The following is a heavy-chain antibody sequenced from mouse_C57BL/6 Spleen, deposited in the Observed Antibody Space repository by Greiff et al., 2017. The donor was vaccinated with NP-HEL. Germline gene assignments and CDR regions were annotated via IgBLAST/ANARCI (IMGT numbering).Heavy chain of an antibody. CDR2: ISSGGSYT. Sequence: EVKVVESGGDLVKPGGSLKLSCAASGFTFSSYGMSWVRQTPDKRLEWVATISSGGSYTYYPDSVKGRFTISRDNAKNTLYLQMSSLKSEDTAMYYCARGDSNYYAWFAYWGQGTLVTVSA. CDR1: GFTFSSYG. CDR3: ARGDSNYYAWFAY. D-gene: IGHD2-5*01. V-gene: IGHV5-6*01. J-gene: IGHJ3*01.